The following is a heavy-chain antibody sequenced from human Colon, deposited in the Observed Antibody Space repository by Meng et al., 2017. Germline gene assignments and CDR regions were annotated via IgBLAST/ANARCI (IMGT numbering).Heavy chain of an antibody. J-gene: IGHJ5*02. CDR1: GYIFTSYY. V-gene: IGHV1-46*01. Sequence: ASEKVSCKASGYIFTSYYIHWVRQAPGQGLAWMGIINPSAGTTYFAQKFQDRVTITRDTSTSTVYMEVSSLKAEDTAVSYCARDGLAAAADKNWFDPWGQGTLVTVSS. CDR3: ARDGLAAAADKNWFDP. CDR2: INPSAGTT. D-gene: IGHD6-13*01.